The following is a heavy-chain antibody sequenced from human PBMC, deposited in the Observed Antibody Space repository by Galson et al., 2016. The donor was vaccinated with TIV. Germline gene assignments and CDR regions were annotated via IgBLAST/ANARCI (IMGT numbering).Heavy chain of an antibody. CDR2: IKEDGSEK. CDR3: ARSYSSSWSGWYFDL. V-gene: IGHV3-7*03. D-gene: IGHD6-13*01. J-gene: IGHJ2*01. Sequence: SLRLSCAASGSTFRSYWMSWVRQAPGKGLEWVANIKEDGSEKYYVDSVKGRFTISRDNAKNSLYVQMNSLRDEDTAVYYCARSYSSSWSGWYFDLWGRGTLVTVSS. CDR1: GSTFRSYW.